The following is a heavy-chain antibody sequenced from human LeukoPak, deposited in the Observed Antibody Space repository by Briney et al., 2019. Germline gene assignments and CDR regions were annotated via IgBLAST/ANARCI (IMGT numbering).Heavy chain of an antibody. J-gene: IGHJ3*02. Sequence: PGGSLRLSCAASGCTFSSYAMSWVRQAPGKGLEWVSAISGSGGSTYYADSVKGRFTISRDNSKNTLYLQMNSLRAEDTAVYYCAKFITMIVDAFDIWGQGTMVTVSS. CDR3: AKFITMIVDAFDI. V-gene: IGHV3-23*01. D-gene: IGHD3-22*01. CDR1: GCTFSSYA. CDR2: ISGSGGST.